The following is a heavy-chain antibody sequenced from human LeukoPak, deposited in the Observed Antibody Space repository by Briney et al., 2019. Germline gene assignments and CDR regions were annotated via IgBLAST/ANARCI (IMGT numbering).Heavy chain of an antibody. Sequence: PGGTLRLSCAASQFTFRNYEINWVRQAPGKGLEWVSYISGSGSTIYYADSVKGRFTISRDNAKNSLYLQMNSLRAEDTAVYYCARVGLTSGFDYWGQGTLVTVSS. CDR1: QFTFRNYE. D-gene: IGHD3-10*01. J-gene: IGHJ4*02. V-gene: IGHV3-48*03. CDR3: ARVGLTSGFDY. CDR2: ISGSGSTI.